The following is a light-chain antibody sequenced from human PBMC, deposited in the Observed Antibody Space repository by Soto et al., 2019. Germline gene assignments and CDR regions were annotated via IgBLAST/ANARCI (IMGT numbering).Light chain of an antibody. V-gene: IGLV2-8*01. CDR3: AAWDDSLSGVV. CDR2: EVS. J-gene: IGLJ2*01. CDR1: SSDVGGYNY. Sequence: QSALTQPPSASGSPGQSVTISCTGTSSDVGGYNYVSWYQQHPGKAPKLMIYEVSKRPSGVPDRFSGSKSGTSASLAISGLRTEDEAQYYCAAWDDSLSGVVFGGGTKLTVL.